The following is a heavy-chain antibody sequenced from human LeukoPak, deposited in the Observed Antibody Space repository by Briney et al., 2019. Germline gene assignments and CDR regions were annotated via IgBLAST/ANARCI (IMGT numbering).Heavy chain of an antibody. D-gene: IGHD3-3*01. CDR3: ARQGYDFWSGYYYYMDV. CDR2: IYHSGST. Sequence: SETLSLTCAVPGYSISSGYYWGWIRQPPGKGLEWIGSIYHSGSTYYNPSLKSRVTISVDTSKNQFSLKLSSVTAADTAVYYCARQGYDFWSGYYYYMDVWGKGTTVTVSS. J-gene: IGHJ6*03. V-gene: IGHV4-38-2*01. CDR1: GYSISSGYY.